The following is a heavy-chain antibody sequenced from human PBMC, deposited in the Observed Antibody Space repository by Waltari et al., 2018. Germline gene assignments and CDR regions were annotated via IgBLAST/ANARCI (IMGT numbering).Heavy chain of an antibody. J-gene: IGHJ4*02. CDR1: GFTFSSYW. Sequence: EVQLVESGGGLVQPGGSLRLSCGASGFTFSSYWMTWVRPAPGKGLEWVANINPDGSERYYVDAVKGRVTSSRDNAKNSLYLQVNSLGAEDTAIYYCARDSGRFYVDYWGQGTLLTVSS. V-gene: IGHV3-7*01. CDR3: ARDSGRFYVDY. CDR2: INPDGSER. D-gene: IGHD1-26*01.